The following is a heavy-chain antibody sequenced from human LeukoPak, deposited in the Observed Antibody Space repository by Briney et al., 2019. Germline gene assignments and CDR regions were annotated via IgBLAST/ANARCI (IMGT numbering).Heavy chain of an antibody. CDR1: GFTFSSYA. Sequence: GRYLRLSCAASGFTFSSYAMHWVRQAPGKGLEWVAVISYDGSNKYYADSVKGRFTISRDNSKNTMYLQMSSLRAEDTAVYYCAKAHIGFKDRIAVAAVLDYWGQGSLVTVSS. CDR3: AKAHIGFKDRIAVAAVLDY. CDR2: ISYDGSNK. D-gene: IGHD6-19*01. V-gene: IGHV3-30-3*01. J-gene: IGHJ4*02.